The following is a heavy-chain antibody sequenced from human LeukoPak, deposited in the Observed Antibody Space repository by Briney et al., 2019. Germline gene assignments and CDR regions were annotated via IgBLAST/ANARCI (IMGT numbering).Heavy chain of an antibody. Sequence: PSETLSLTCTVSGDSISSGDYYWSWARQHPGKGLEWIGYINYSGTTYYNPSLTSRVTISVDTSKNQFSLKLSSVTAADTAVYYCARTYCRGGTCHSWDYWGQGTLVTVSS. CDR3: ARTYCRGGTCHSWDY. J-gene: IGHJ4*02. D-gene: IGHD2-15*01. CDR2: INYSGTT. CDR1: GDSISSGDYY. V-gene: IGHV4-31*03.